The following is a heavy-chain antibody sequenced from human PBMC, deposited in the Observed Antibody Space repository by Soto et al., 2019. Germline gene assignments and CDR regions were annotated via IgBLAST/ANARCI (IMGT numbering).Heavy chain of an antibody. CDR3: ARSRKQWLALTPCWFDP. D-gene: IGHD6-19*01. J-gene: IGHJ5*02. CDR1: GGTVSSYV. Sequence: SVKVSCKASGGTVSSYVITWVRQAPGQGLEWMGGIIPTFGTTNYAEKFQGRVTITANESTSTAYMELSSLTSEDTAVYYCARSRKQWLALTPCWFDPWGQGTRVTGSS. V-gene: IGHV1-69*13. CDR2: IIPTFGTT.